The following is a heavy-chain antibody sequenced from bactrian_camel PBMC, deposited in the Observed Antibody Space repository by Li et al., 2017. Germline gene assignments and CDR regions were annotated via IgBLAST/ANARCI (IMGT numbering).Heavy chain of an antibody. V-gene: IGHV3S10*01. CDR3: SINVHAPRVVPGIACAPQEY. CDR1: GFTFEDVH. CDR2: FYRDGDT. J-gene: IGHJ4*01. D-gene: IGHD2*01. Sequence: DVQLVESGGGSVQAGGSLRLSCTATGFTFEDVHAAWYRQAPGRRCELVSAFYRDGDTYYSRSVKGRFTMSRDNDWRTVYLQMNGLTPEDTAMYYCSINVHAPRVVPGIACAPQEYWGQGTQVTVS.